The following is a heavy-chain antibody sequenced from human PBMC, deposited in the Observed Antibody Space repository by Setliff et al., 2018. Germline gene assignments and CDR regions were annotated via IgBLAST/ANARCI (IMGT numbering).Heavy chain of an antibody. CDR1: GYSFDDYW. CDR3: ARLVVVGTTKIYDY. CDR2: IYPDNSDT. Sequence: GASVKVSCKPSGYSFDDYWIAWVRQMPGKGLEWMGIIYPDNSDTKYRPSFQGQVTLSADKSIDTAYLQWSSLRASDTAMYYCARLVVVGTTKIYDYWGQGTLVTVSS. V-gene: IGHV5-51*03. J-gene: IGHJ4*02. D-gene: IGHD1-26*01.